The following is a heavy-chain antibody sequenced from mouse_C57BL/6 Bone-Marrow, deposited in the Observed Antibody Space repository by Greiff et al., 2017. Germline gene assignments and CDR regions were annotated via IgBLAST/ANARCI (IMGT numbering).Heavy chain of an antibody. CDR1: GYTFTSYW. D-gene: IGHD1-1*01. Sequence: QVQLQQPGAELVRPGTSVKLSCKASGYTFTSYWMHWVKQRPGQGLEWIGVIDPSDSYTNYNQKFKGKATLTVDTSSSTAYMQLSILTSEDSAVYFCARKEYYGSSYVWSPYSGQVTLATVSA. J-gene: IGHJ3*01. V-gene: IGHV1-59*01. CDR2: IDPSDSYT. CDR3: ARKEYYGSSYVWSPY.